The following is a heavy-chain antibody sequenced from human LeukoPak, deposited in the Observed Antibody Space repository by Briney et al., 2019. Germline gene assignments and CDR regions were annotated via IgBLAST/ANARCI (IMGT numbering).Heavy chain of an antibody. Sequence: QPGRSLRLSCAASGFTFSSYAMHWVRQAPGKGLEWVAVIPYDGSNKYYADSVKGRFTISRDNSKNTLYLQMNSLRAEDTAVYYCAREDIVVVTASNSVYYYYYGMDVWGQGTTVTVSS. CDR1: GFTFSSYA. J-gene: IGHJ6*02. CDR2: IPYDGSNK. V-gene: IGHV3-30-3*01. CDR3: AREDIVVVTASNSVYYYYYGMDV. D-gene: IGHD2-21*02.